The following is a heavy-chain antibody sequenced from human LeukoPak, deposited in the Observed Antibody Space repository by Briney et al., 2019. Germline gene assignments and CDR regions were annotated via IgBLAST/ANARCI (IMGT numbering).Heavy chain of an antibody. D-gene: IGHD3-22*01. Sequence: PGGSLRLSCAASGFTFSSYSMNWVRQAPGKGLEWVSSISSSSSYIYYADSVKGRFTISRDNSKNTLYLQMNSLRAEDTAVYYCATAGLAPYYDSSGYYFMSQVDIWGQGTMVTVSS. CDR3: ATAGLAPYYDSSGYYFMSQVDI. V-gene: IGHV3-21*04. J-gene: IGHJ3*02. CDR2: ISSSSSYI. CDR1: GFTFSSYS.